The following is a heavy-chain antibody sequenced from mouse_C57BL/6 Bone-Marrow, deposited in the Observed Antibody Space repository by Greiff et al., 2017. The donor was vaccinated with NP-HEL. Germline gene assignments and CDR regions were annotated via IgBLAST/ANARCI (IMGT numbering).Heavy chain of an antibody. CDR3: ARDRITTVVAPYYFDY. D-gene: IGHD1-1*01. J-gene: IGHJ2*01. V-gene: IGHV1-81*01. CDR1: GYTFTSYG. CDR2: IYPRSGNT. Sequence: VKLMESGAELARPGASVKLSCKASGYTFTSYGISWVKQRTGQGLEWIGEIYPRSGNTYYNEKFKGKATLTADKSSSTAYMELRSLTSEDSAVYFCARDRITTVVAPYYFDYWGQGTTLTVSS.